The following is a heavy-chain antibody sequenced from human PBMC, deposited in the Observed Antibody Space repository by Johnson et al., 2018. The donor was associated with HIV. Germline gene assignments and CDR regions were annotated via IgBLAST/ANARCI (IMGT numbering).Heavy chain of an antibody. CDR1: GFTFSTYA. Sequence: QVQLVESGGGVVQPGRSLRLSCAASGFTFSTYAMHWVRQAPGKGLEWVTIISYDGINKYYADSVKGRFTISRDNSKDTLYLQMHSLRPEDTAVYYCARGKGAAAAEAFDIWGQGTMVTVSS. D-gene: IGHD6-13*01. CDR3: ARGKGAAAAEAFDI. V-gene: IGHV3-30-3*01. J-gene: IGHJ3*02. CDR2: ISYDGINK.